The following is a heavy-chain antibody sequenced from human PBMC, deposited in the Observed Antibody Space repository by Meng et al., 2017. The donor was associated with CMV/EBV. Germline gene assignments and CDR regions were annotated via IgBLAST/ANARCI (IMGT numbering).Heavy chain of an antibody. J-gene: IGHJ4*02. CDR2: TYYRSKWYN. CDR1: GDSVSSNSAA. CDR3: ARDAYSGSYSLGLGY. D-gene: IGHD1-26*01. Sequence: LRLSCAISGDSVSSNSAAWNWIRQSPSRGLEWLGRTYYRSKWYNDYAVSVKSRITINPDTSKNQFSLQLNSVTPEGTAVYYCARDAYSGSYSLGLGYWGQGTLVTVSS. V-gene: IGHV6-1*01.